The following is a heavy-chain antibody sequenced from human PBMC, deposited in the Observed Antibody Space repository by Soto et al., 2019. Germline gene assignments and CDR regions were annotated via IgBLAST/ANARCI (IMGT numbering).Heavy chain of an antibody. V-gene: IGHV4-59*01. CDR2: IYYSGST. CDR3: ARVTPGSHNWFDP. CDR1: GGSISSYY. J-gene: IGHJ5*02. D-gene: IGHD3-10*01. Sequence: SETLSLTCTVSGGSISSYYWSWIRQPPGKGLEWIGYIYYSGSTNYNPSLKSRVTISVDTSKNQFSLKLSSVTAADTAVYYCARVTPGSHNWFDPWGQGTLVTVSS.